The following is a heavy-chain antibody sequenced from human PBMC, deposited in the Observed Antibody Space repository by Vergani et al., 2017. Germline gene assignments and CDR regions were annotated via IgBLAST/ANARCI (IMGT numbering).Heavy chain of an antibody. J-gene: IGHJ6*02. CDR3: ARLHGSGSYAYYYYYGMDV. D-gene: IGHD3-10*01. CDR2: IYPGDSDT. Sequence: EVQLVQSGAEVKKPGESLKLYCKGSGYSFTSYWIGWVRQLPGKGLEWMGIIYPGDSDTRYSPSFQGQVTISADKSISTAYLQWSSLKASDTAMYYCARLHGSGSYAYYYYYGMDVWGQGTTVTVSS. CDR1: GYSFTSYW. V-gene: IGHV5-51*01.